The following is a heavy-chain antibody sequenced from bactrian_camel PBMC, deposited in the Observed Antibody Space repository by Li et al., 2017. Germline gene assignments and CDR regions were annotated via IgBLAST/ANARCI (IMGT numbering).Heavy chain of an antibody. CDR1: GYYFSSYC. V-gene: IGHV3S26*01. Sequence: HVQLVESGGGSVQVGGSLNLSCVATTGYYFSSYCMAWFRQGSGNEREGLATIDGEGARGYADSVKGRFTISRDNAKKTLYLQMNSLKPEGSAMYYCAADRRGCGWWPTPYWGRGTQVTVS. CDR3: AADRRGCGWWPTPY. J-gene: IGHJ4*01. D-gene: IGHD7*01. CDR2: IDGEGARG.